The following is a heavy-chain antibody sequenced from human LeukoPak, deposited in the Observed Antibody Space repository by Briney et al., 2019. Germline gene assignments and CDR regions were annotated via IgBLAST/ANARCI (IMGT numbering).Heavy chain of an antibody. Sequence: ASVKVSCKASGYTFTSYGISWVRQAPGQGLEWMGWIGAYNGNTNYAQKLQGRVTMTTDTSTSTAYMELRSLRSDDTAVYYCARDLRRITMIVVVTPRFDYWGQGTLVTVSS. CDR2: IGAYNGNT. D-gene: IGHD3-22*01. J-gene: IGHJ4*02. CDR1: GYTFTSYG. V-gene: IGHV1-18*01. CDR3: ARDLRRITMIVVVTPRFDY.